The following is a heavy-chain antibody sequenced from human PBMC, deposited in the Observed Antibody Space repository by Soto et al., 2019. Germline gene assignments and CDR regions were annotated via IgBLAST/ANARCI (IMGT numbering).Heavy chain of an antibody. J-gene: IGHJ6*03. D-gene: IGHD2-2*01. CDR1: GFTFSSYA. Sequence: GGSLRFSCAASGFTFSSYAMSWVRQAPGKGLEWVSAISGSGGSTYYASPVKGRFTISRDNSKNTMYLQMNSLRAEDTAVYYCAKGYCSSTSCYALYYYYYMDVWGKGTTVTVSS. CDR2: ISGSGGST. CDR3: AKGYCSSTSCYALYYYYYMDV. V-gene: IGHV3-23*01.